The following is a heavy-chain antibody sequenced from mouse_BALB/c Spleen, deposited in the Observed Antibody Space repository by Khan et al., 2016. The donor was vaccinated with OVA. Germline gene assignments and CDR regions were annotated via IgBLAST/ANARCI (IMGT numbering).Heavy chain of an antibody. CDR2: ISYSGST. CDR1: GYSITTNYA. J-gene: IGHJ4*01. V-gene: IGHV3-2*02. D-gene: IGHD1-1*01. Sequence: EVKLLESGPGLVKPSQSLSLTCTVTGYSITTNYAWDWIRQFPGNKLEWMGYISYSGSTSYNPSLKSRISITRDTSKNQFFLQLKSVTTEDTATYYCARKKYYDYAVDYWGQGTSVTVSS. CDR3: ARKKYYDYAVDY.